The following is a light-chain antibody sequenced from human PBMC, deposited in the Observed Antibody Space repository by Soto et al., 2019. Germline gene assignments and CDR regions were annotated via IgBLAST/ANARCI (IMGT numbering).Light chain of an antibody. V-gene: IGLV2-8*01. J-gene: IGLJ1*01. CDR2: EVS. CDR1: SSDVGSYNS. CDR3: SSYAGSSDYYV. Sequence: QSVLTQPPSASGSPGQSVTISCTGTSSDVGSYNSVSWYQHHPGKAPKLMIYEVSKRPSGVPARFSGSKSGNTASLTVSGLQPEDEADYYCSSYAGSSDYYVFGTGTKSPS.